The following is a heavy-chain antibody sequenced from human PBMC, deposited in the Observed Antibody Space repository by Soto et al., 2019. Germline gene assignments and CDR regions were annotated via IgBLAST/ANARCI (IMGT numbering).Heavy chain of an antibody. J-gene: IGHJ4*02. CDR3: ARVKAKAQALYYLSY. CDR2: ISAYNGNT. CDR1: VCTFTSYV. V-gene: IGHV1-18*01. Sequence: AGVNDSCKASVCTFTSYVISGVRQAPGQGLEWMGWISAYNGNTNYAQKLRGRVTMTTDTSTSTAYLELRSLRSDDTAVYYCARVKAKAQALYYLSYWGQGTLVTVSS.